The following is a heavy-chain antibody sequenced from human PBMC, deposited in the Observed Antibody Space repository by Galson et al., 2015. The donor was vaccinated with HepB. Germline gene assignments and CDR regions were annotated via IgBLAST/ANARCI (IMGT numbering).Heavy chain of an antibody. J-gene: IGHJ4*02. CDR2: ISGSGGST. D-gene: IGHD3-16*02. CDR3: AKNPGAGQALYDYVWGSYRPHPWYFDY. Sequence: SLRLSCAASGFTFSSYAMSWVRQAPGKGLEWVSAISGSGGSTYYADSVKGRFTISRDNSKNTLYLQMNSLRAEDTAVYYCAKNPGAGQALYDYVWGSYRPHPWYFDYWGQGTLVTVSS. CDR1: GFTFSSYA. V-gene: IGHV3-23*01.